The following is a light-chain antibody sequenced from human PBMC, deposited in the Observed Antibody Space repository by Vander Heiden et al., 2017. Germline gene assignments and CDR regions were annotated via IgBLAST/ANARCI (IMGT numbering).Light chain of an antibody. CDR3: QLWDNNSDRV. V-gene: IGLV3-21*02. CDR2: DDN. J-gene: IGLJ3*02. CDR1: NIGSKS. Sequence: SYVLTPPPSVSVAPGQTASLTCGGDNIGSKSVHWYQQKPGQAPVLVVYDDNDRPSGIPERFSGSNSGNTATLTISRVEAGDEADFYCQLWDNNSDRVFGGGTKLTVL.